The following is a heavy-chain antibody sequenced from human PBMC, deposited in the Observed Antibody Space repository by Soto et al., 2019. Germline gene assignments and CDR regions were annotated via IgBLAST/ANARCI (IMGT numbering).Heavy chain of an antibody. CDR3: ARHAARIYFDF. CDR2: IDSRGRTI. D-gene: IGHD6-6*01. V-gene: IGHV3-11*01. CDR1: GFNFSDYY. J-gene: IGHJ4*02. Sequence: PGGSLRLSCAASGFNFSDYYMSWIRQAPGKGLEWVSYIDSRGRTISYADSVKGRFTISRDKAKNSLYQQMNSLRAEDTAVYYCARHAARIYFDFWGQVTPVTVSA.